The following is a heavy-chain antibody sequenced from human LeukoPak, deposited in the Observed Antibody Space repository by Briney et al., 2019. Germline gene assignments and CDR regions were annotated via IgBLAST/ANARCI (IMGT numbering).Heavy chain of an antibody. CDR1: GGTFSSYA. CDR3: ARDSLDRSGPYGGYYFDY. D-gene: IGHD3-22*01. Sequence: SVKVSCKASGGTFSSYAISWVRQAPGQGLEWMGRIIPIFGTANYAQKFQGRVTITTDESTSTAYMELSSLRSEDTAVYYCARDSLDRSGPYGGYYFDYWGQGTLVTVSS. J-gene: IGHJ4*02. CDR2: IIPIFGTA. V-gene: IGHV1-69*05.